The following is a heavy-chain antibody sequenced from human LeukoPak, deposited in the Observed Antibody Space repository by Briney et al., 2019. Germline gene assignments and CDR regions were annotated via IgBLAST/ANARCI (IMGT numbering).Heavy chain of an antibody. D-gene: IGHD4-17*01. Sequence: ASVKVSCKASGGSFTSYAISWVRQAPGQGLEWMGRIIPIFGTANYAQKFQGRVTITTDESTSTAYMELSSLSSEDKAVYYCARDSPYGDSDYWVQGTQVTVSS. CDR3: ARDSPYGDSDY. CDR2: IIPIFGTA. J-gene: IGHJ4*02. V-gene: IGHV1-69*05. CDR1: GGSFTSYA.